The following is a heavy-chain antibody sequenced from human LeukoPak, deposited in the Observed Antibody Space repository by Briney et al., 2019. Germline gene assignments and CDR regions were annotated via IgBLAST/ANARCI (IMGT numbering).Heavy chain of an antibody. D-gene: IGHD5-18*01. CDR3: AKDIEGYSYGSGYYFDY. CDR1: GFSFDDYA. J-gene: IGHJ4*02. V-gene: IGHV3-43D*03. Sequence: GGSLRLSCAASGFSFDDYAMHWVRQAPGKGLEWVSLISWDGGSTYYADSVKGRFTISRDNSKNSLYLQMNSLRAEDTALYYCAKDIEGYSYGSGYYFDYWGQGTLVTVSS. CDR2: ISWDGGST.